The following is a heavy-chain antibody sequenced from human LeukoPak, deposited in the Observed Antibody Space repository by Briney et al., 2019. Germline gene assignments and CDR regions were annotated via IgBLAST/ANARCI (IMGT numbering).Heavy chain of an antibody. V-gene: IGHV4-34*01. CDR1: GGSFSSYY. D-gene: IGHD4-11*01. CDR3: ARSHDYSASLAFDV. J-gene: IGHJ3*01. CDR2: ITYSGST. Sequence: SETLSLTCADYGGSFSSYYWSWIRQPPGKGLEWIGEITYSGSTNYNPSVKSRVTISVDTSKIQFSLKLTSVTAADTAVYYCARSHDYSASLAFDVWGQGTMVTVSS.